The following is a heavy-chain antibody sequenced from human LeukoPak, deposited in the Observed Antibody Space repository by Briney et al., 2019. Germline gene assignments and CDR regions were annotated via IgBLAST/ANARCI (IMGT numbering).Heavy chain of an antibody. V-gene: IGHV4-38-2*02. CDR1: GYYISAGYY. J-gene: IGHJ4*02. CDR2: FYHSGST. D-gene: IGHD2-2*02. Sequence: PSEILSLTCTVSGYYISAGYYWGWIRQPPGKGLEWIGSFYHSGSTYYNPSLKSRVTISVDTSKNQFSLKLSSVTAADTAVYYCARDPTGYCSSASCYTAYWGQGTPVTVSS. CDR3: ARDPTGYCSSASCYTAY.